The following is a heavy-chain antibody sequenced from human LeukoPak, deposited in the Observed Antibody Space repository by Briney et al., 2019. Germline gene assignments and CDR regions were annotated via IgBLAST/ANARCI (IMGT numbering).Heavy chain of an antibody. CDR1: GYSISSGYY. CDR2: IYHSGST. J-gene: IGHJ4*02. V-gene: IGHV4-38-2*01. CDR3: ARVSYYDSSGSFDY. Sequence: SETLSLTCAVSGYSISSGYYWGWIRQPPGKGLEWIGSIYHSGSTYYNPSLKSRVTISVDTSKNQFSLKLSSVTAADTAVYYCARVSYYDSSGSFDYWGQGTLVTVSS. D-gene: IGHD3-22*01.